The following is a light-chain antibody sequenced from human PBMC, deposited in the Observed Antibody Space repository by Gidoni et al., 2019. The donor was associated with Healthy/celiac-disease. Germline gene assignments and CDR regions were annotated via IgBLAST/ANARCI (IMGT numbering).Light chain of an antibody. V-gene: IGKV3-20*01. CDR1: QSVSSSY. Sequence: EIVLTQSPGTLSLSPGERATLSCRASQSVSSSYLAWYQQKPGQAPRLLIYGASSRATSIPDRFSGSGSGTDFTLTISRLEPEDFAVYYCQQYGSSPPITFXQXTRLEIK. CDR3: QQYGSSPPIT. CDR2: GAS. J-gene: IGKJ5*01.